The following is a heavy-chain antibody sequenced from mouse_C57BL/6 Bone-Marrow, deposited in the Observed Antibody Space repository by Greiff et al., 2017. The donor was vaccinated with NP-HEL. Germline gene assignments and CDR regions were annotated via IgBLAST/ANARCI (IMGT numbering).Heavy chain of an antibody. J-gene: IGHJ1*03. CDR1: GFSLTSYA. CDR3: ARNSGNWYFDV. Sequence: QVQLQQSGPGLVAPSQSLSITCTVSGFSLTSYAISWVRQPPGKGLEWLGVIWPGGGTNYNYALKSRMSISKDNSKSPVFLKMNRLHTDDTASYCCARNSGNWYFDVWGTGTTVTVSS. V-gene: IGHV2-9-1*01. CDR2: IWPGGGT.